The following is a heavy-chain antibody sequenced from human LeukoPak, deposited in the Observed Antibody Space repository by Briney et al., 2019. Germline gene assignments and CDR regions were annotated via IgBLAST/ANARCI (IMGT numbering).Heavy chain of an antibody. CDR3: ATVQWVVRGVHYYFDY. V-gene: IGHV1-24*01. J-gene: IGHJ4*02. CDR1: GYTFTNYY. CDR2: FDPEDGET. Sequence: ASVKVSCKASGYTFTNYYMHWVRQAPGKGLEWMGGFDPEDGETIYAQKFQGRVTMTEDTSTDTAYMELSSLRSEDTAVYYCATVQWVVRGVHYYFDYWGQGTLVTVSS. D-gene: IGHD3-10*01.